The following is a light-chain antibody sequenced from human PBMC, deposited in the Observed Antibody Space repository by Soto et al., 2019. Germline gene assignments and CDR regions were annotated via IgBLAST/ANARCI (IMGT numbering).Light chain of an antibody. Sequence: EIVLTQSPGTLSLSPGERATLSCRASQSVSNNYLAWYRQKPGQAPSLLIYGASSRATGIPDRFSGSGSGTDFTLTISRLEPEDFAVYYCQQYGTAPRTLGQGTKV. J-gene: IGKJ1*01. V-gene: IGKV3-20*01. CDR1: QSVSNNY. CDR2: GAS. CDR3: QQYGTAPRT.